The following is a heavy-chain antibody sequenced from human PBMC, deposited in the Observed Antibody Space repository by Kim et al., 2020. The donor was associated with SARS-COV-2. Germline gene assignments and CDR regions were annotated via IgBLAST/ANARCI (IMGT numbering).Heavy chain of an antibody. CDR1: GGSISSGGYY. V-gene: IGHV4-31*03. CDR3: ASRDYGDYGVGDY. J-gene: IGHJ4*02. Sequence: SETLSLTCTVSGGSISSGGYYWSWIRQHPGKGLEWIGYIYYSGSTYYNPSLKSRVTISVDTSKNQFSLKLSSVTAADTAVYYCASRDYGDYGVGDYWGQGTLVTVSS. CDR2: IYYSGST. D-gene: IGHD4-17*01.